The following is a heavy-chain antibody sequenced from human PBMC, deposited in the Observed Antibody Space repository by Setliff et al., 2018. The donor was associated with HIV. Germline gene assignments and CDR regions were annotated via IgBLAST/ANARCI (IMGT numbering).Heavy chain of an antibody. V-gene: IGHV3-21*01. Sequence: PGGSLRLSCVASGFSFSRYTMMWVRQTPGKGLEWVSSITSNLNYKYADSVKGRITISRDNTKNTLYLQMNSLRAEDTAVYYCAKGDSFVFSYVYPDYWGPGTLVTVSS. CDR3: AKGDSFVFSYVYPDY. CDR2: ITSNLNY. CDR1: GFSFSRYT. J-gene: IGHJ4*02. D-gene: IGHD3-22*01.